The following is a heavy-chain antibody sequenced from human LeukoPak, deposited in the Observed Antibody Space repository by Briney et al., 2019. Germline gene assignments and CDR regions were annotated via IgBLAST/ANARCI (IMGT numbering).Heavy chain of an antibody. CDR2: INVDGSAG. CDR1: GFTFSSLW. D-gene: IGHD3-10*01. CDR3: AVSGVH. V-gene: IGHV3-7*01. Sequence: PGGSLRLSCEVPGFTFSSLWMSWAHQGLGKGLEWVATINVDGSAGYYVDSVKGRFTISRDNAKSSLYLHMSSLRVADTAVYYCAVSGVHWGQGTLVTVSS. J-gene: IGHJ4*02.